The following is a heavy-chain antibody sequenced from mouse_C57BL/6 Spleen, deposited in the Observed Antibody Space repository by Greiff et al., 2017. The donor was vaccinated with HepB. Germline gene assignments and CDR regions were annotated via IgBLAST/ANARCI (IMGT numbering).Heavy chain of an antibody. J-gene: IGHJ4*01. CDR2: IYPSDSET. CDR1: GYTFTSYW. CDR3: ARSEAIDY. Sequence: VQLQQPGAELVRPGSSVKLSCKASGYTFTSYWMDWVKQRPGQGLEWIGNIYPSDSETHYNQKFKDKATLTVDKSSSTAYMQLSSLTSEDSAVYYCARSEAIDYWGQGTSVTVSS. V-gene: IGHV1-61*01.